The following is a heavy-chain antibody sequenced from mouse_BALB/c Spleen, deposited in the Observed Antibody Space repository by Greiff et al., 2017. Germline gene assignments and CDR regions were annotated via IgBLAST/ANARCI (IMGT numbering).Heavy chain of an antibody. CDR1: GYSITSDYA. Sequence: EVKLVESGPGLVKPSQSLSLTCTVTGYSITSDYAWNWIRQFPGNKLEWMGYISYSGSTSYNPSLKSRISITRDTSKNQFFLQLNSVTTEDTATYYCARGPITTATWGYWGQGTTLTVSS. CDR2: ISYSGST. CDR3: ARGPITTATWGY. V-gene: IGHV3-2*02. D-gene: IGHD1-2*01. J-gene: IGHJ2*01.